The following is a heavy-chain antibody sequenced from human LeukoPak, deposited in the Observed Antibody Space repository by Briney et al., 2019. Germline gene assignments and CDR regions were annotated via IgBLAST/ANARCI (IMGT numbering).Heavy chain of an antibody. V-gene: IGHV3-7*01. CDR3: ARQSARNWFDP. CDR2: INQDGSGK. Sequence: PGGSLRLSCAASGFAFRTYWMTWVRQAPGKGLEWVAGINQDGSGKYYVDSVKGRFTISRDNTKNSLYLQMNTLRAEDTAVYYCARQSARNWFDPWGQGTLVTVSS. J-gene: IGHJ5*02. D-gene: IGHD3-3*01. CDR1: GFAFRTYW.